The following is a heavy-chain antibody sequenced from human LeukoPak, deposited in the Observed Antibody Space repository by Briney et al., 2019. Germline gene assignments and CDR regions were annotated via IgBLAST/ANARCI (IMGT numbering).Heavy chain of an antibody. CDR1: GFTFSSYS. Sequence: PGGSLRLSCAASGFTFSSYSMNWVRQAPGKGLEWVSSISSSSSYIYYADSVKGRFTISRDNAKNSLYLQMNSLRAEDTAVYYCARGVSTIFGAPDDFDYWGQGTLVTVSS. D-gene: IGHD3-3*01. V-gene: IGHV3-21*01. CDR2: ISSSSSYI. J-gene: IGHJ4*02. CDR3: ARGVSTIFGAPDDFDY.